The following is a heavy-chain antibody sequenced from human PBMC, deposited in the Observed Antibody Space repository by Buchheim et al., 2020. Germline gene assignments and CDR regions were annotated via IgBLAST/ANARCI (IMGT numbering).Heavy chain of an antibody. D-gene: IGHD3-10*01. CDR3: ARGTPRYYFDF. CDR1: GDSMERGGFY. Sequence: QVQLQESGPGLVKPSQTLSLTCTVSGDSMERGGFYWNWIRQHPGMGLEFIGYMDNSGSSYVNPSLRSRVSISADTSNNQVSLKLSSVTAADTAVYFCARGTPRYYFDFWGQGTL. J-gene: IGHJ4*02. CDR2: MDNSGSS. V-gene: IGHV4-31*03.